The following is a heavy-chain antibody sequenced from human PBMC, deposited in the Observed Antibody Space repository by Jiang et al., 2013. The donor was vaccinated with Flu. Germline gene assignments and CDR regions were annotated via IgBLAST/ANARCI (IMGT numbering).Heavy chain of an antibody. CDR2: IYTSGST. Sequence: GLVKPSETLSLTCTVSGGSISSYYWSWIRQPAGKGLEWIGRIYTSGSTNYNPSLKSRVTMSVDTSKNQFSLKLSSVTAADTAVYYCARSSLPVGYDTSFNWFDPWGQGTLVTVSS. CDR3: ARSSLPVGYDTSFNWFDP. D-gene: IGHD5-12*01. V-gene: IGHV4-4*07. J-gene: IGHJ5*02. CDR1: GGSISSYY.